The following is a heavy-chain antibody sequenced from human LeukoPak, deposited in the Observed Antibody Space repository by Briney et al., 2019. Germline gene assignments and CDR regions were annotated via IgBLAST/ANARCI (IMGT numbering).Heavy chain of an antibody. CDR2: IYSGGST. Sequence: GGSLRLSCAASGFTVSSNYMSWVRQAPGKGLEWVSVIYSGGSTYYADSVKGRFTISRDNSKNTLYLQMNSLRAEDTAVYYCAREGNYYDSSGYYYPNYYYYYGMDVWGQGTTVTVSS. V-gene: IGHV3-66*01. D-gene: IGHD3-22*01. CDR3: AREGNYYDSSGYYYPNYYYYYGMDV. J-gene: IGHJ6*02. CDR1: GFTVSSNY.